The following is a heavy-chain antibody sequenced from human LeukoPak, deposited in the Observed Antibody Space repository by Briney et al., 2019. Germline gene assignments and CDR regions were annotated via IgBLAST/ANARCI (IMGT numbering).Heavy chain of an antibody. Sequence: GGSLRLSCAASGFTFGSYAMSWVRQAPGKGLEWVSAISGSGGSTYYADSVKGRFTISRDNSKNTLYLQMNSLRAEDTAVYYCAKVGVPAAVYNWFDPWGQGTLVTVSS. V-gene: IGHV3-23*01. J-gene: IGHJ5*02. D-gene: IGHD2-2*01. CDR2: ISGSGGST. CDR3: AKVGVPAAVYNWFDP. CDR1: GFTFGSYA.